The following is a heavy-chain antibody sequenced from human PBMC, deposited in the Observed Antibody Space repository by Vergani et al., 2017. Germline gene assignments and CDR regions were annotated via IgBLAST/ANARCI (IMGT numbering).Heavy chain of an antibody. V-gene: IGHV3-30-3*01. CDR2: ISSDGSFE. Sequence: QVQLVESGGGVVQTGRSLRLSCVASGFTLTGYAMHWVRQAPGKGLEWVAVISSDGSFEDYAESVKGRFSISRDNSKNTLYMEMNSLRAEDTAVYFCARDSFGLVVLHFWGQGALVTVSS. J-gene: IGHJ4*01. CDR3: ARDSFGLVVLHF. CDR1: GFTLTGYA. D-gene: IGHD3/OR15-3a*01.